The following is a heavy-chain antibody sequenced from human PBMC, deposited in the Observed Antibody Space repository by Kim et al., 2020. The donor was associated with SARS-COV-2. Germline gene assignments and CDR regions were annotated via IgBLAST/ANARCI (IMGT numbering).Heavy chain of an antibody. CDR2: IWYDGSNK. V-gene: IGHV3-33*01. J-gene: IGHJ4*02. Sequence: GGSLRLSCAASGFTFSSYAMHWVRQAPGKGLEWVAVIWYDGSNKYYADSVKGRFTISRDNSKNTLYLQMNSLRAEDTAVYYCARKFTMVRGVIGDYFDYWGQGTLVTVSS. CDR3: ARKFTMVRGVIGDYFDY. CDR1: GFTFSSYA. D-gene: IGHD3-10*01.